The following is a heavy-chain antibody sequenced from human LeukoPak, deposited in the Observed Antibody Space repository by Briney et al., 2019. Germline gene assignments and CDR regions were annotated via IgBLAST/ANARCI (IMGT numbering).Heavy chain of an antibody. D-gene: IGHD4-23*01. Sequence: GGSLRLSCAASGFTVSSNYMSWVRQAPGKGLGWVSVIYSGGSTYYADSVKGRFTISRDNSKNTLYLQMNSLRAEDTAVYYCATGRTVVTPLDIWGQGTMVTVSS. J-gene: IGHJ3*02. CDR2: IYSGGST. V-gene: IGHV3-53*01. CDR1: GFTVSSNY. CDR3: ATGRTVVTPLDI.